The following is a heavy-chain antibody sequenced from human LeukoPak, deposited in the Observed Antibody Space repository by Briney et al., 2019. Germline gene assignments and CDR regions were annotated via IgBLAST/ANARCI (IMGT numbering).Heavy chain of an antibody. CDR2: IYHSGIT. CDR3: ARDRSTVDYYGLDV. Sequence: PSETLSLTCTVSGGSISSGDFYWSWIRQPPEKGLEYIGYIYHSGITFYNPSLRSRVTVSIDTSKNQFSLKLSSVTAADTAVYYCARDRSTVDYYGLDVWAKGPRSSFP. J-gene: IGHJ6*02. CDR1: GGSISSGDFY. D-gene: IGHD4-11*01. V-gene: IGHV4-30-4*01.